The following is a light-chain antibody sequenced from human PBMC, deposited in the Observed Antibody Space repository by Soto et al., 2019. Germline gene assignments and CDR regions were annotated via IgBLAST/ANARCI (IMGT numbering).Light chain of an antibody. CDR1: TSYVGGYNY. V-gene: IGLV2-14*01. Sequence: QAALTQPASVAGVPGQSITISCTGTTSYVGGYNYVSWYQHHPGNAPKLIIYEVSSRSSGVSNRFSGSKSGNTASLIIYGLQTEDEADYYCSSYTSSSTSVFGTGTKVTVL. J-gene: IGLJ1*01. CDR3: SSYTSSSTSV. CDR2: EVS.